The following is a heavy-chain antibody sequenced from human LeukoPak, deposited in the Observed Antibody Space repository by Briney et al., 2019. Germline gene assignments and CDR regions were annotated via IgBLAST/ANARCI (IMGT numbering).Heavy chain of an antibody. CDR3: ARGGWRPDP. Sequence: PGGSLRLSCAASGFIYSDYWMSWVRQAPGKGLEWVANIKTDGSEKYYVDSVKGRFTISRDNAKNSLYLQMSSLRAEDTAVYYCARGGWRPDPWGQGTLVTVSP. D-gene: IGHD6-19*01. V-gene: IGHV3-7*01. CDR1: GFIYSDYW. J-gene: IGHJ5*02. CDR2: IKTDGSEK.